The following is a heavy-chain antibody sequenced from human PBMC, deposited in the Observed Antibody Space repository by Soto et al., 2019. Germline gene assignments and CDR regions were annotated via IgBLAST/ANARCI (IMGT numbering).Heavy chain of an antibody. D-gene: IGHD3-3*01. V-gene: IGHV2-5*02. J-gene: IGHJ5*02. CDR3: AHSRLDFWSGYYNWFDP. CDR2: IYWDDDK. CDR1: GFSLSTSGVG. Sequence: TLVNPTQTLTLTCTFSGFSLSTSGVGVGWIRQPPGKALEWLALIYWDDDKRYSPSLKSRLTITKDTSKNQVVLTMTNMDPVDTATYYCAHSRLDFWSGYYNWFDPWGQGTLVTVSS.